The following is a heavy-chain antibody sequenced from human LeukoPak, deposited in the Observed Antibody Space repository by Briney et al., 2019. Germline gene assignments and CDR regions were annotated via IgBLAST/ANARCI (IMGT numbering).Heavy chain of an antibody. D-gene: IGHD2-21*02. CDR3: ARDTLRGSDAFDI. V-gene: IGHV3-30*04. Sequence: GGSLTLSCAASGFTFSSYAMLWVRQAPGKGLVWVAVISYDGSNKYYADSVKGRFTISRDNSKNTLYLQMNSLRAEDTAVYNCARDTLRGSDAFDIWGEGTMVTVSS. J-gene: IGHJ3*02. CDR1: GFTFSSYA. CDR2: ISYDGSNK.